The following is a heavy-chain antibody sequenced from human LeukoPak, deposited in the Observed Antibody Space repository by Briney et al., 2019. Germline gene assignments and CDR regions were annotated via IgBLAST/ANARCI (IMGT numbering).Heavy chain of an antibody. CDR3: ADFGSGSYIFNY. CDR2: ISGSGGST. CDR1: GFIFSTYA. D-gene: IGHD3-10*01. Sequence: GGSLRLSCATSGFIFSTYALSWVRQAPGKGLEWASSISGSGGSTYHADSVKGRFTISRDSSKNTLYLQMNSLRAEDTAIYYCADFGSGSYIFNYWGQGSLVTVSS. J-gene: IGHJ4*02. V-gene: IGHV3-23*01.